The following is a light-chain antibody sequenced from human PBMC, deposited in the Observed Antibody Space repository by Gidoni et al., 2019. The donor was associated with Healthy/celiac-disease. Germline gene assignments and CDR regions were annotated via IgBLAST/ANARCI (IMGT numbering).Light chain of an antibody. J-gene: IGLJ1*01. CDR2: EVS. Sequence: SCTGTSGDVGGYNYVSWYQQHPGKAPKLMIYEVSKRPSGVPDRFSGSKSGNTASLTVSGLQAEDEADYYCSSYAGSNRVFGTGTKVTVL. V-gene: IGLV2-8*01. CDR3: SSYAGSNRV. CDR1: SGDVGGYNY.